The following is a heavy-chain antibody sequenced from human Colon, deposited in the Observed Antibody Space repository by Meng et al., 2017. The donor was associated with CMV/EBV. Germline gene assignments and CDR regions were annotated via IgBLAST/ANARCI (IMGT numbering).Heavy chain of an antibody. D-gene: IGHD6-13*01. V-gene: IGHV1-2*02. Sequence: YMFTGYYMHWLRQAPVQGREWMGRINANNGDIKYAQKFQGRVTMTRDTSISTAFMELRGLTSDDTAVYYCAKDPKVIEAADYNWFDPWGPGTLVTVSS. CDR3: AKDPKVIEAADYNWFDP. CDR1: YMFTGYY. J-gene: IGHJ5*02. CDR2: INANNGDI.